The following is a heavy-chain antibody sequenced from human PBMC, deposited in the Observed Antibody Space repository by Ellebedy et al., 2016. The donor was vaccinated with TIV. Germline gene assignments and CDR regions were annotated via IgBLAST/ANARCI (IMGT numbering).Heavy chain of an antibody. CDR1: GFTFSNYG. V-gene: IGHV3-30*18. D-gene: IGHD4-17*01. CDR3: AKEAWDGDYYFDY. CDR2: ISYDGSYK. Sequence: PGGSLRLSCAASGFTFSNYGMHWVRQAPGKGLEWVAAISYDGSYKSYADSVKGRFTISRDISKNTLYLQMNSLRAEDTAVYYCAKEAWDGDYYFDYWGQGILVTVSS. J-gene: IGHJ4*02.